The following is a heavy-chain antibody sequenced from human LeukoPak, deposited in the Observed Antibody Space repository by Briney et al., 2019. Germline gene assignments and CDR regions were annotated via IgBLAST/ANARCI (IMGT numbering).Heavy chain of an antibody. CDR2: IIPIFGTA. Sequence: ASVKVSCKASGGTFSSYAISWVRQAPGQGLEWMGGIIPIFGTANYAQKFQGRVTITAVESTSTAYMELSSLRSEDTAVYYCARDQRQAIRWGILLGYYGMDVWGKGTTVTVSS. CDR3: ARDQRQAIRWGILLGYYGMDV. J-gene: IGHJ6*04. CDR1: GGTFSSYA. D-gene: IGHD4-23*01. V-gene: IGHV1-69*13.